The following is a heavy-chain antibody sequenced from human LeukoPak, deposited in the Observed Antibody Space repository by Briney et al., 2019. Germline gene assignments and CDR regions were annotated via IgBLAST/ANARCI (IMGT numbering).Heavy chain of an antibody. V-gene: IGHV4-31*03. CDR3: ARESYYYDSSGYLYFFDY. CDR2: IYYSGST. J-gene: IGHJ4*02. D-gene: IGHD3-22*01. CDR1: GGSISSGGYY. Sequence: SQTLSLTCTVSGGSISSGGYYWSWIRQHPGKGLEWIGYIYYSGSTYYNPSLKSRVTISVDTSKNQFSLKLSSVTAADTAVYYCARESYYYDSSGYLYFFDYWGQGTLVTVSA.